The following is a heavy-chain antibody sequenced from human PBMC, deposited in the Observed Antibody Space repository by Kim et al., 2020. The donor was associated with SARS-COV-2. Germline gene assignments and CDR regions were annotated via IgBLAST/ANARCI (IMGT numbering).Heavy chain of an antibody. D-gene: IGHD3-3*01. V-gene: IGHV3-48*03. J-gene: IGHJ4*02. CDR2: TI. Sequence: TIYHADSVKDRFTISGDSAKNSLSLQMNGLRAEDTAVYYCARDFLYSFDYWGQGTLVTVSA. CDR3: ARDFLYSFDY.